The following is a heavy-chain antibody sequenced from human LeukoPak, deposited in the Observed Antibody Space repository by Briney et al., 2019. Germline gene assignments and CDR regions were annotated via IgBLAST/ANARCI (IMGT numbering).Heavy chain of an antibody. CDR2: IYSSGST. CDR1: GGSFRGYY. Sequence: PSETLSLTCAVYGGSFRGYYWSWIRQPAGKGLEWIGRIYSSGSTNYNPSLKSRVIMSLDTSKNQFSLKLSSVTAADTAVYYCARETEWLPYYFDYWGQGTLVTVSS. J-gene: IGHJ4*02. V-gene: IGHV4-4*07. CDR3: ARETEWLPYYFDY. D-gene: IGHD3-3*01.